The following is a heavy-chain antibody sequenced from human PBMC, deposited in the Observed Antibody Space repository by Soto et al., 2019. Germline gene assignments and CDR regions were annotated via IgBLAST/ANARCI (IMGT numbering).Heavy chain of an antibody. CDR2: ISHDGSNK. Sequence: QAQLVESGGGGVQPGRSLGLSCAASGFIFSGYAMHWVRQAPGKGLEWVAVISHDGSNKDYADSVKGRFTLSRDNSKNTLYLQMNSLRVDDTAMYYCAKDDYGMDVWGQGTTVTVSS. CDR3: AKDDYGMDV. J-gene: IGHJ6*02. V-gene: IGHV3-30*18. CDR1: GFIFSGYA.